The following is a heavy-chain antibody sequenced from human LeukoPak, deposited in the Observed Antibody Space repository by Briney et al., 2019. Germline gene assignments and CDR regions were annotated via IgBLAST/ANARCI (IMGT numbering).Heavy chain of an antibody. CDR2: IYYSGTT. V-gene: IGHV4-59*08. CDR1: GGSISSYY. Sequence: SETLSLTCTVSGGSISSYYWSWIRQPPGKGLEWIGYIYYSGTTKYNPSLRSRVTISVDTSKNQFSLRLSSVTVADTAVFYCARRRYGGSVDYWGQGTLVTVSS. CDR3: ARRRYGGSVDY. D-gene: IGHD2-15*01. J-gene: IGHJ4*02.